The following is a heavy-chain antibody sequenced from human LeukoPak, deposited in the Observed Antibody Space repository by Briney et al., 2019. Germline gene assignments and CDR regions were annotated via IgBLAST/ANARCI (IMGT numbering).Heavy chain of an antibody. V-gene: IGHV1-18*01. D-gene: IGHD2-15*01. CDR3: ARGHSGYCSGGSCRTYYYYYMDV. J-gene: IGHJ6*03. CDR1: GYTFTSYG. Sequence: ASVKVSCKASGYTFTSYGISWVRQAPGQGLEWMGWISAYNGNTNYAQKLQGRVTMTTDTSTSTAYMELRSLRSEDTAVYYCARGHSGYCSGGSCRTYYYYYMDVWGKGTTVAVSS. CDR2: ISAYNGNT.